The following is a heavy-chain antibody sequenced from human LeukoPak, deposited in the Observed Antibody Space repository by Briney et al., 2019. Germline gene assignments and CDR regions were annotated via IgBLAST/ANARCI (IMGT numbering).Heavy chain of an antibody. Sequence: SETLSLTCTVSGGSIRSYYWSWIRQPPGKGLEWIGYIYYSGSTNYNPSLKSRVTISVDTSKNQFSLKLSSVTAADTAVYYCARRGYRYGTFDYWGQGTLVTVSS. CDR2: IYYSGST. J-gene: IGHJ4*02. D-gene: IGHD5-18*01. V-gene: IGHV4-59*08. CDR3: ARRGYRYGTFDY. CDR1: GGSIRSYY.